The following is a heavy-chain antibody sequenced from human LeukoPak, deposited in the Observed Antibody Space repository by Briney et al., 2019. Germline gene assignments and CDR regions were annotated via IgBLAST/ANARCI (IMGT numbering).Heavy chain of an antibody. J-gene: IGHJ4*02. CDR2: ITPIFGTA. Sequence: ASVKVSCKASGGTFRSNAISWVRQAPGQGLEWMGGITPIFGTANYAQKFQGRVTITAVESMSTAYMVLSSLRSEDTAVYYCARGWLAETTVVTPYNYWGQGTLVTVSS. CDR1: GGTFRSNA. V-gene: IGHV1-69*13. CDR3: ARGWLAETTVVTPYNY. D-gene: IGHD4-23*01.